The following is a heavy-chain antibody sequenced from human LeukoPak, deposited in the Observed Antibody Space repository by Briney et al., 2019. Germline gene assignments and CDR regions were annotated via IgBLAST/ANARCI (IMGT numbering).Heavy chain of an antibody. D-gene: IGHD6-13*01. V-gene: IGHV4-34*01. CDR1: GGSFSGYY. J-gene: IGHJ6*03. CDR3: ARGARSSSWIYYYYMDV. CDR2: INHSGGT. Sequence: SETLSLTCAVYGGSFSGYYWSWIRQPPGKGLEWIGEINHSGGTNYNPSLKSRVTISVDTSKSQFSLKLISVTAADTAVYYCARGARSSSWIYYYYMDVWDKGTTVTVSS.